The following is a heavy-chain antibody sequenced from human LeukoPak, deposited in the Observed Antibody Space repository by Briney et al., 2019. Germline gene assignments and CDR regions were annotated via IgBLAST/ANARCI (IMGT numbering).Heavy chain of an antibody. CDR2: NPDGTTT. J-gene: IGHJ4*02. Sequence: GGSLRLSCAASGFTFSNYWVHWVRQAPGMGLVWVSRNPDGTTTSYADSVKGRFTISRDNAKNTLYLQMNSLRAEDTAVYYCAGGYSGSYRIDYWGQGTLVTVSS. CDR3: AGGYSGSYRIDY. V-gene: IGHV3-74*01. CDR1: GFTFSNYW. D-gene: IGHD1-26*01.